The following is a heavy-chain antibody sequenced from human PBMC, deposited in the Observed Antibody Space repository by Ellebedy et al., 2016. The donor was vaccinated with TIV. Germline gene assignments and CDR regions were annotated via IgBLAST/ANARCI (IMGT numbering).Heavy chain of an antibody. J-gene: IGHJ4*02. CDR1: GGSISTSY. Sequence: MPSETLSLTCTVSGGSISTSYWSWIRQPPGKGLEWIGYVYYSGSTNYNPSLKSRVTISVDTSKNQFSLKLKSVTAADTAVHYCMHASSWYGFPFDYWGQGALVTVSS. CDR2: VYYSGST. CDR3: MHASSWYGFPFDY. V-gene: IGHV4-59*01. D-gene: IGHD6-13*01.